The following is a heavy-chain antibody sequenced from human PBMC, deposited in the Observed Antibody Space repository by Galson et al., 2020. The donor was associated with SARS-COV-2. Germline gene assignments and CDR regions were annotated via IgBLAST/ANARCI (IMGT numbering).Heavy chain of an antibody. CDR1: GGSISSGGYS. CDR3: AREQRGYSYGTHDAFDI. CDR2: IYYSGST. J-gene: IGHJ3*02. D-gene: IGHD5-18*01. Sequence: TLSLTCAVSGGSISSGGYSWSWIRQPPGKGLEWIGYIYYSGSTYYNPSLKSRVTISVDTSKNQFSLKLSSVTAADTAVYYCAREQRGYSYGTHDAFDIWGQGTMVTVSS. V-gene: IGHV4-30-4*07.